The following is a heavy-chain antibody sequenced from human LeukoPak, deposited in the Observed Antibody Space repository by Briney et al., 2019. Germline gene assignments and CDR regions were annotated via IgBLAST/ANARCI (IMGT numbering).Heavy chain of an antibody. CDR2: IYHSGST. CDR3: ARGVSGELQPTIMKLWFGELLFDY. V-gene: IGHV4-30-2*01. D-gene: IGHD3-10*01. Sequence: SQTLSLTCTVSGGAIASGGYSWSWIRQPPGKGLEWIGYIYHSGSTYYNPSLKSRVTISVDRSKNQFSLKLSSVTAADTAVYYCARGVSGELQPTIMKLWFGELLFDYWGQGTLVTVSS. J-gene: IGHJ4*02. CDR1: GGAIASGGYS.